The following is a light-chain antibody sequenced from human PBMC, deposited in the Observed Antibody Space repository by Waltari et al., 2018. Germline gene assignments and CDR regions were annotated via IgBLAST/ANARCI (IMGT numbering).Light chain of an antibody. CDR3: QQRYNWPSIT. CDR1: QSVTSY. V-gene: IGKV3-11*01. J-gene: IGKJ5*01. CDR2: DAS. Sequence: RATLSCRASQSVTSYLAWYQQKPGQAPRLLIYDASNRATGIPTRFSGSGSGTDFTLTISSLEPEDFAVYYCQQRYNWPSITFGQGTRLEIK.